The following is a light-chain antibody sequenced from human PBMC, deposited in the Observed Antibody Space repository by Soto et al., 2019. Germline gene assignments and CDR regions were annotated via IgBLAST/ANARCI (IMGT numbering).Light chain of an antibody. V-gene: IGLV2-14*01. Sequence: QSVLTQPASVSGSPGQSITISCTGTSSDVVGGFNYLSWYQHHPGKAPKLMIYEVSNRPSGVSIRFSGSKSGNTASLTVSGLQPEDEADYYCSSYTSGTTRVFGGGTKLTVL. CDR3: SSYTSGTTRV. J-gene: IGLJ2*01. CDR2: EVS. CDR1: SSDVVGGFNY.